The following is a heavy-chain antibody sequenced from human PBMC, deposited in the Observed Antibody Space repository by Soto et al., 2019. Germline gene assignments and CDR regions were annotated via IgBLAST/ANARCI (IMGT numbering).Heavy chain of an antibody. J-gene: IGHJ4*02. CDR1: GFTFSSYA. D-gene: IGHD2-15*01. V-gene: IGHV3-23*01. CDR3: AKRRGAGGHFDY. Sequence: GGSLRLSCAASGFTFSSYAMGWVRQGPGKGLEWVAVVSIGGSTHYADSVRGRFTTSRDNSKNTLALQMNSLTAEDTAVYFCAKRRGAGGHFDYWGQGALVTVSS. CDR2: VSIGGST.